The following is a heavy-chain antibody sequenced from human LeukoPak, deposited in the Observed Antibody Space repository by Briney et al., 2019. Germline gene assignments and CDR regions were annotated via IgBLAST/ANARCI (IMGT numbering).Heavy chain of an antibody. J-gene: IGHJ4*02. CDR3: AKPSFVSWWLPRFDS. D-gene: IGHD2-8*02. CDR1: GFTFSSYA. CDR2: ISGSGGST. Sequence: GGSLRLSCAASGFTFSSYAMSWVRQAPGKGLEWVSAISGSGGSTYYADSVKGRFTISSDNSKNTLYLQMNSLRAEDTAVYYCAKPSFVSWWLPRFDSWGQGTLVTVSS. V-gene: IGHV3-23*01.